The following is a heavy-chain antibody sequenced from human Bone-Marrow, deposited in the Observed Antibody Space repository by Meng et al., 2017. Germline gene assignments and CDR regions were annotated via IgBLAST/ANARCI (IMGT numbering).Heavy chain of an antibody. CDR3: ARGVLRYSL. D-gene: IGHD3-9*01. CDR2: INTNSGGT. Sequence: GESLKISCAASGFTFSSYAMHWVRQAPGQGLEWMGRINTNSGGTNYAQKFEGRVTMTRDTSISTAYMELSRLRSDDTAVYYCARGVLRYSLWGQGTLVTVSS. J-gene: IGHJ4*02. CDR1: GFTFSSYA. V-gene: IGHV1-2*06.